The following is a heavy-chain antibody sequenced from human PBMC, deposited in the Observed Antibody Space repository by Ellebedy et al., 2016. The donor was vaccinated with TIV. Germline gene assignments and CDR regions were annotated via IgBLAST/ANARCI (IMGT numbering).Heavy chain of an antibody. V-gene: IGHV3-74*01. CDR2: INSDGSST. CDR1: GSTLSSYW. J-gene: IGHJ5*02. Sequence: PGGSLRLSCPPSGSTLSSYWMHWVRQAPGNWLVWVSRINSDGSSTSYADSVKGRFTISRDNAKNSLYLQMNSLRAEDTALYYCAKDYFGCRSTSCYAGNPRFEPWGQGTLVTVSS. CDR3: AKDYFGCRSTSCYAGNPRFEP. D-gene: IGHD2-2*01.